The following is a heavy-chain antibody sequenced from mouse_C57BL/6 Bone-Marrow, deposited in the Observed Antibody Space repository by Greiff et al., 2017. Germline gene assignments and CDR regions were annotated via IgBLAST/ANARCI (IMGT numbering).Heavy chain of an antibody. V-gene: IGHV1-26*01. J-gene: IGHJ3*01. CDR3: ANYYGSSPLFAY. CDR1: GYTFTDYY. D-gene: IGHD1-1*01. Sequence: EVQLQQSGPELVKPGASVKISCKASGYTFTDYYMNWVKQSHGKSLEWIGDINPNNGGTSYNQKFKGKATLTVDKSSSTAYMELRSLTSEDSAVYYCANYYGSSPLFAYWGQGTLVTVSA. CDR2: INPNNGGT.